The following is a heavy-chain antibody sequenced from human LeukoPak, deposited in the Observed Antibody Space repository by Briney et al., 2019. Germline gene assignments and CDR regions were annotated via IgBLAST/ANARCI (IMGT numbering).Heavy chain of an antibody. D-gene: IGHD3-22*01. J-gene: IGHJ4*02. CDR1: GYTFTGYY. CDR3: ARLDYYDSSPSDY. Sequence: ASVKVSCKASGYTFTGYYMHWVRQAPGQGLEWMGWINPNSGGTNYAQKFQGRVTMTRDTSIGTAYMELSRLRSDDTAVYYCARLDYYDSSPSDYWGQGTLVTVSS. V-gene: IGHV1-2*02. CDR2: INPNSGGT.